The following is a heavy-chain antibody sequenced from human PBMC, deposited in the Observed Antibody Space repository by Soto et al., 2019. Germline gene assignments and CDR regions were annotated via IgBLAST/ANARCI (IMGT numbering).Heavy chain of an antibody. Sequence: SETLSLTCTVSGGSVSSGGYYWSWIRQPPGKGLEWIGYIYYSGSTNYNPSLKSRVTISVDTSKNQFSLKLSSVTAADTAVYYCARNYYDGEDAFDIWGQGTMVTVSS. D-gene: IGHD3-22*01. CDR1: GGSVSSGGYY. J-gene: IGHJ3*02. CDR2: IYYSGST. CDR3: ARNYYDGEDAFDI. V-gene: IGHV4-61*08.